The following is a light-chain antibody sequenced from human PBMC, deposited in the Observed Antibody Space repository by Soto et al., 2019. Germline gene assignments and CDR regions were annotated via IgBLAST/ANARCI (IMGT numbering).Light chain of an antibody. CDR1: SSDVGSYNL. V-gene: IGLV2-23*01. J-gene: IGLJ2*01. CDR2: EGS. CDR3: SSYAGSGTSDVV. Sequence: QPASVSGSPGQSITISCTGTSSDVGSYNLVSWYQQHPGKAPKLMIYEGSKRPSGVSDRFSGSKSGNTASLTISGLQAEDEADYYCSSYAGSGTSDVVFGGGTKLTVL.